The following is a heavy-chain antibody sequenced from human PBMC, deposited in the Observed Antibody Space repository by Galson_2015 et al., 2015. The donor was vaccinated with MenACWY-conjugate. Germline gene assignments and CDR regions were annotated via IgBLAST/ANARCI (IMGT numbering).Heavy chain of an antibody. V-gene: IGHV3-53*01. D-gene: IGHD2-21*01. CDR2: LYDDGTS. Sequence: CAASGFSVTSHFMGWVRQAPGKGLEWVALLYDDGTSRYADSVKGRFTISRDTLRNSLSLQMHGLRAEDTAMYFCAKIVRHPVGPYFDSWGQGTLVLVSS. CDR3: AKIVRHPVGPYFDS. CDR1: GFSVTSHF. J-gene: IGHJ4*02.